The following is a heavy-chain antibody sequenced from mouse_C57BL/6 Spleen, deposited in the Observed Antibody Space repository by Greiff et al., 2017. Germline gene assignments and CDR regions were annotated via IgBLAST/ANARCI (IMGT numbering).Heavy chain of an antibody. V-gene: IGHV5-6*01. J-gene: IGHJ4*01. Sequence: EVMLVESGGDLVKPGGSLKLSCAASGFTFSSYGMSWVRQTPDKRLEWVATISSGGSYTYYPDSVKGRFTISRDNAKNTLYLQMSSLKSEDTAMYYCARHEGSFMYYWGQRTSVTVSS. CDR2: ISSGGSYT. CDR1: GFTFSSYG. CDR3: ARHEGSFMYY.